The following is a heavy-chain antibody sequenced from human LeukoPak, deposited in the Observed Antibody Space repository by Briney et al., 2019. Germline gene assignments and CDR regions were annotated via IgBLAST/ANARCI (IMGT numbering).Heavy chain of an antibody. CDR2: IKQDGREK. CDR3: ARSRYCRGGSCYSDY. Sequence: GGSLRLSCAASGFTFSNYWMTWVRQAPGQGLEWVANIKQDGREKYYVDSMKGRFTISRDNAKNSLYLQMNSLRAEDTAVYYCARSRYCRGGSCYSDYWGQGTLVTVSS. CDR1: GFTFSNYW. J-gene: IGHJ4*02. V-gene: IGHV3-7*04. D-gene: IGHD2-15*01.